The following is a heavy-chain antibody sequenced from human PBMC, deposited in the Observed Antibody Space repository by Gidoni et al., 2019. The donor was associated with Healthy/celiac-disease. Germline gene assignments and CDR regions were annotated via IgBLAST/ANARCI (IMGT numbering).Heavy chain of an antibody. D-gene: IGHD2-15*01. J-gene: IGHJ5*02. CDR3: ARGVRMVAATRSWFDP. Sequence: QVQLVQSGAEVKKPGASVKVSCKASGYTFTGYYMHWVRQAPGQGLEWMGWINPNSGGKNYAQKFQGWVTMTRDTSISTAYMELSSLRSDDTAVYYCARGVRMVAATRSWFDPWGQGTLVTVSS. CDR2: INPNSGGK. CDR1: GYTFTGYY. V-gene: IGHV1-2*04.